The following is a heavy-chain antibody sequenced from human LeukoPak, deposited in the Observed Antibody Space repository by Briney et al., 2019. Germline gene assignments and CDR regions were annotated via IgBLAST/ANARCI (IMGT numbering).Heavy chain of an antibody. CDR1: GFTFSSYG. Sequence: TGGTLRLSCAASGFTFSSYGMSWVRQAPGKGLVWVSRIDSDGGNTNYADSVKGRFTISRDNAKNTLYLQMNSLRAEDTAVYYCARVSGSAGDIYYYYYIDVWGKGTTVTVSS. CDR3: ARVSGSAGDIYYYYYIDV. V-gene: IGHV3-74*01. J-gene: IGHJ6*03. CDR2: IDSDGGNT. D-gene: IGHD3-10*01.